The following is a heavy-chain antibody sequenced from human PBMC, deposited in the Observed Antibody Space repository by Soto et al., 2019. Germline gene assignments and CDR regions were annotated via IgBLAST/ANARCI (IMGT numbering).Heavy chain of an antibody. CDR2: LTNTGAGT. CDR3: ATPLAVTLGAFDI. J-gene: IGHJ3*02. Sequence: GGSLRLSCAASGFTFRTYAMSWVRQAPGKGLEWVSGLTNTGAGTYYADSVKGRFTISRDNSRSTLYLQMSGLRVEDSATYYCATPLAVTLGAFDIWGQGTVVTVSS. D-gene: IGHD4-17*01. V-gene: IGHV3-23*01. CDR1: GFTFRTYA.